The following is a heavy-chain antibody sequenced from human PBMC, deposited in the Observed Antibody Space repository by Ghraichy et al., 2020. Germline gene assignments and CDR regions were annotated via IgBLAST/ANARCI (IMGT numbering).Heavy chain of an antibody. CDR1: GDSISSFY. CDR2: IYYSGIT. D-gene: IGHD3-16*01. J-gene: IGHJ2*01. Sequence: ETLSLTCTVSGDSISSFYWSWIRQPPGKGLEWIGYIYYSGITNYNPSLESRLIISVDTSKNQFSLKLTSVTAADTAVYYCARQGKRGNWYFDLWGRGTLVTVSS. CDR3: ARQGKRGNWYFDL. V-gene: IGHV4-59*08.